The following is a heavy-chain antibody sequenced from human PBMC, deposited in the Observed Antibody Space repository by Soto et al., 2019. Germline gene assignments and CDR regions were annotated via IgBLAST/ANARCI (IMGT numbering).Heavy chain of an antibody. V-gene: IGHV5-10-1*01. Sequence: ECRKDTGRGSGYGCTYYWVSGVRQIPGKGLEWMGRIDPSDSYTNYSPSFQGHVTISADKSISTAYLQWSSLKASDTAMYYCARHRVGQGIFDYYYYGMDVWGQGTTVPGSS. J-gene: IGHJ6*02. CDR3: ARHRVGQGIFDYYYYGMDV. CDR2: IDPSDSYT. CDR1: GYGCTYYW. D-gene: IGHD3-3*01.